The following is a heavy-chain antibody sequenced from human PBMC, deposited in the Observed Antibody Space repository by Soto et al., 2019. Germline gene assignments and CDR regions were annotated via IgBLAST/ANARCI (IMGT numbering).Heavy chain of an antibody. CDR1: GGSISSGGYY. Sequence: SETLSLTCTVSGGSISSGGYYWSWIRQHPGKGLEWIGYIYYSGSTYYNPSLKSRVTISVDTSKNQFSLKLSSVTAADTAVYYCARGSAYGDYVEGWGQGTLVTVSS. CDR3: ARGSAYGDYVEG. J-gene: IGHJ4*02. D-gene: IGHD4-17*01. CDR2: IYYSGST. V-gene: IGHV4-31*03.